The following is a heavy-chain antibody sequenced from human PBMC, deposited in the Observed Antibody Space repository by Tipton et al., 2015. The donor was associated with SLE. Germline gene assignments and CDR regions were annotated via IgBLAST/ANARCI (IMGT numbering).Heavy chain of an antibody. V-gene: IGHV3-48*01. CDR2: ISSDSSTK. CDR1: GFNFIIYS. D-gene: IGHD3-22*01. CDR3: TRDLIPNYYDSSGHYSGY. J-gene: IGHJ4*02. Sequence: SLRLSCTASGFNFIIYSMNWVRQAPGKGLEWISYISSDSSTKYYADSVEGRFTISRDTAKNSVYLQMNSLRADDTAVYYCTRDLIPNYYDSSGHYSGYWGQGTLVAVSS.